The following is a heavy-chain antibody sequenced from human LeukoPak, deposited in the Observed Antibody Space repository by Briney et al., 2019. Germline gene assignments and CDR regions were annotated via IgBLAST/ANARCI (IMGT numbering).Heavy chain of an antibody. J-gene: IGHJ4*02. D-gene: IGHD6-19*01. CDR1: GGSFSGYY. CDR3: ARLSSGWSHYFDY. V-gene: IGHV4-59*01. Sequence: SETLSLTCAVYGGSFSGYYWSWIRQPPGKGLEWIGYAYYTGSSNYNASLKSRVTISIDTSKNQFSLKLNSVTAADTAVYYCARLSSGWSHYFDYWGQGTLVTVSS. CDR2: AYYTGSS.